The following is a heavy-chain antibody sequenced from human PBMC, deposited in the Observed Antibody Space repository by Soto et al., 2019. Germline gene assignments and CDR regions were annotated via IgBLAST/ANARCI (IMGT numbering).Heavy chain of an antibody. J-gene: IGHJ5*02. CDR1: GFTFSSST. D-gene: IGHD3-22*01. CDR3: AVDLVLNGVVGFGP. Sequence: SVKVSCKASGFTFSSSTVQWVRQARGQRLEWMGWIVVGSGNTNFSQKFQGRVTFSRDKSTRTAYMELSSLRSEDTAVYFCAVDLVLNGVVGFGPCGEVPLVTVS. CDR2: IVVGSGNT. V-gene: IGHV1-58*01.